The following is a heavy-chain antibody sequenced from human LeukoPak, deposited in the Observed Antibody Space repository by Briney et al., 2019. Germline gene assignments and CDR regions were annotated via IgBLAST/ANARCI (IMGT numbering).Heavy chain of an antibody. J-gene: IGHJ6*01. Sequence: SETLSLTCTVSGGSISSYYWTWIRQPPGKGLEWIGYISYSGSTNYNPSLKSRVTISVDTSKNQFSLRLPSVTAADTAVYYCARHPLIYYGMDVWGQGTTVTVSS. CDR3: ARHPLIYYGMDV. CDR1: GGSISSYY. V-gene: IGHV4-59*08. D-gene: IGHD3/OR15-3a*01. CDR2: ISYSGST.